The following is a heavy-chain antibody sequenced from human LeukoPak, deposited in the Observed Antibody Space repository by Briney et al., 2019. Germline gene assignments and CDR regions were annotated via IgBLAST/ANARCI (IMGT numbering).Heavy chain of an antibody. CDR1: GFTFSSYA. J-gene: IGHJ4*02. D-gene: IGHD3-10*01. V-gene: IGHV3-23*01. CDR3: AKARSLLWFGELLGY. CDR2: ISGSGGST. Sequence: GGSLRLSCAASGFTFSSYAMSWVRQAPGKGLEWVSAISGSGGSTYYADSVKGRFTISRDNSKNTLYLQMNSLRAEDTAVYYCAKARSLLWFGELLGYWGQGTLVTVSS.